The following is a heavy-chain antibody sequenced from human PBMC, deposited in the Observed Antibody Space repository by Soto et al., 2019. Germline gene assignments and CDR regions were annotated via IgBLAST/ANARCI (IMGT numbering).Heavy chain of an antibody. J-gene: IGHJ5*02. Sequence: SETLSLTCTVSGGSISSGGYYWSWIRQHPGKGLEWIGYIYYSGSTYYNTSLKSRVTISVDTSKNQFSLKLSSVTAADTAVYYCARDHGSGSFSWFDPWGQGTLVTVSS. V-gene: IGHV4-31*03. D-gene: IGHD3-10*01. CDR3: ARDHGSGSFSWFDP. CDR2: IYYSGST. CDR1: GGSISSGGYY.